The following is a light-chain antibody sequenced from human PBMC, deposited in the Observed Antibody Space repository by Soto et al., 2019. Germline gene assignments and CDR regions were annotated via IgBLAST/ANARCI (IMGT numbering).Light chain of an antibody. Sequence: EIVLTHSPGTLSLSPWEIATLSCRASQSVSSSYLAWYQQKPGQAPRLLIYGASSRATGIPDRFSGSGSGTDFTLTISRLEPEDFAVYYCQQRNNWPRSTFGHGTRLEIK. J-gene: IGKJ5*01. CDR2: GAS. CDR1: QSVSSSY. CDR3: QQRNNWPRST. V-gene: IGKV3D-20*02.